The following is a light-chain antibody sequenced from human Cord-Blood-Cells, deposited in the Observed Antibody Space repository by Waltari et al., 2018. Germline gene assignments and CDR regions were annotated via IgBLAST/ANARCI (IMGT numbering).Light chain of an antibody. V-gene: IGKV1-8*01. J-gene: IGKJ1*01. CDR3: QQYYSYPQT. Sequence: AIRMTQSPPSFSASPGDRVTITCRASQGISSYLAWYQQKPGKAPKLLIYAASTLQSGVPSRFSGSGSGTDFTLTISCLQSEDFATYYCQQYYSYPQTFGQGTKVEIK. CDR1: QGISSY. CDR2: AAS.